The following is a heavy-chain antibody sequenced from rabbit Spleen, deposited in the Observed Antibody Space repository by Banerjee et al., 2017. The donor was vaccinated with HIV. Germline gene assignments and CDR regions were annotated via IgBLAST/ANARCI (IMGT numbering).Heavy chain of an antibody. Sequence: QSLEESGGALVKPGASLTLTCTASGISFSAGYYMCWVRQAPGKGLEWIACIYTGNSKTYYASWAKGRFTISKTSSTTVTLQMTSLTVADTATYFCARDAGRGDYIDGVFNLWGQGTLVTVS. D-gene: IGHD8-1*01. CDR1: GISFSAGYY. J-gene: IGHJ4*01. CDR3: ARDAGRGDYIDGVFNL. CDR2: IYTGNSKT. V-gene: IGHV1S40*01.